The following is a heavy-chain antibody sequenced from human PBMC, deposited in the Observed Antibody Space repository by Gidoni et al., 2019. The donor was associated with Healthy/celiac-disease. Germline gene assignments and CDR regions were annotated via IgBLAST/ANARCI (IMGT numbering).Heavy chain of an antibody. CDR3: ARAPPYYDFWSGYFAY. CDR1: GYTFTSYY. J-gene: IGHJ4*02. CDR2: INPSGGST. Sequence: SVKVSCKASGYTFTSYYMHWVRQAPGQGLEWMGIINPSGGSTSYAQKFQVRVTMTSDTSTSTVYMELSSLSSEDTAVYYCARAPPYYDFWSGYFAYWGQGTLVTVSS. D-gene: IGHD3-3*01. V-gene: IGHV1-46*01.